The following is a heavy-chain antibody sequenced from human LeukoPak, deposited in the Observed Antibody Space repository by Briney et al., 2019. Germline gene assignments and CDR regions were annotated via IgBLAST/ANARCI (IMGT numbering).Heavy chain of an antibody. CDR3: ARHLWRGGTTDSFDI. V-gene: IGHV4-59*08. CDR1: GFTFSSYS. J-gene: IGHJ3*02. CDR2: IDYSGRT. Sequence: GSLRLSCAASGFTFSSYSMNWIRQPPGKGLEWIGDIDYSGRTNYNPSLKSRVTISVDTSKNQFSLKLSPVTAADTAVYYCARHLWRGGTTDSFDIWGQGTMVSVSS. D-gene: IGHD3-10*01.